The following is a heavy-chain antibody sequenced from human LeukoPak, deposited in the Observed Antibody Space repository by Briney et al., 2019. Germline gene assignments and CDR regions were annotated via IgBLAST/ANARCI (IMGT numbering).Heavy chain of an antibody. J-gene: IGHJ4*02. D-gene: IGHD1-26*01. Sequence: ASVKVSCKVSGYTFTDYYMHWVQQAPGKGLEWMGLVDPEDGETIYAEKFQGRVTITADTSTDTAYMELSSLRSADTAVYYCATVPDSGSYSEGAYWGQGTLVTVSS. CDR2: VDPEDGET. CDR3: ATVPDSGSYSEGAY. V-gene: IGHV1-69-2*01. CDR1: GYTFTDYY.